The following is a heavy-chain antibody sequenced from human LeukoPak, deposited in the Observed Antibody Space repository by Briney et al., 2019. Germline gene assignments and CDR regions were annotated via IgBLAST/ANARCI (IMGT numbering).Heavy chain of an antibody. V-gene: IGHV4-59*08. CDR2: IYYSGST. J-gene: IGHJ2*01. CDR1: GGSISSYY. Sequence: PSETLSLTCTVSGGSISSYYWSWIRQPPGKGLEWIGYIYYSGSTNYNPSLKSRVTISVDTSKNQFSLKLSSVTAADTAVYYCARHPGPSRDWYFDLWGRGTLVTVSS. CDR3: ARHPGPSRDWYFDL.